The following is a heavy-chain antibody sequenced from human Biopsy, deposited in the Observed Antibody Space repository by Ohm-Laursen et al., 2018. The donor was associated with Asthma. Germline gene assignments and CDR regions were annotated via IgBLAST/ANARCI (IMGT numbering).Heavy chain of an antibody. V-gene: IGHV4-39*01. CDR1: GGSFSSNY. D-gene: IGHD7-27*01. Sequence: SETLSLTCAVYGGSFSSNYWSWIRQTPGKGLEWIGSISYTGNTDIPSLRSRVTLSVDTSKNNFSLKLTSVTAADTAVSYCARHWNWGSFFDYWGQGMLVTVSS. J-gene: IGHJ4*02. CDR2: ISYTGNT. CDR3: ARHWNWGSFFDY.